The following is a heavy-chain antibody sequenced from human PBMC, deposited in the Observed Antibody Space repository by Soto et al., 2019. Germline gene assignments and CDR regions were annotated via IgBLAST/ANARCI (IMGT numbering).Heavy chain of an antibody. Sequence: EVQLLESGGGLVQPGGSLRLSCAASGFTFSSYAMSWVRQAPGKGLEWVSAISGSGGSTYYADSVKGRFTISRDNSKNTLYLQMNSLRAEDTAVYYCAKDVSLSTMIVVGGAFDIWGQGTMVTVSS. J-gene: IGHJ3*02. V-gene: IGHV3-23*01. CDR2: ISGSGGST. D-gene: IGHD3-22*01. CDR1: GFTFSSYA. CDR3: AKDVSLSTMIVVGGAFDI.